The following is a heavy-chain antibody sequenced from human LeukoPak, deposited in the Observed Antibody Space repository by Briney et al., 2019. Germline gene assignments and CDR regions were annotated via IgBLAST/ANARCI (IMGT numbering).Heavy chain of an antibody. J-gene: IGHJ4*02. Sequence: SETLSLTCAVYGGSFSGYYWSWIRQPPGKGLEWIGEINHSGSTNYNPSLKSRVTISVDTSKNQFSLKLSSVTAADTAVYYCASQPWEWWYPYFDYWGQGTLVTVSS. CDR2: INHSGST. CDR3: ASQPWEWWYPYFDY. CDR1: GGSFSGYY. V-gene: IGHV4-34*01. D-gene: IGHD2-15*01.